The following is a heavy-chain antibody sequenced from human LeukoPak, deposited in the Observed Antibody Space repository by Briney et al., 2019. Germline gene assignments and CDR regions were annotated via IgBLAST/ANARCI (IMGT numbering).Heavy chain of an antibody. Sequence: ASVKVSCKASGYTFTSYAINWVRQAPGQGLEWMGWINTNTGNPTYAQGFTGRFVFSLDTSVSTAYLQISSLKAEDTAVYYCARGYVVYAIGGVYYMDVWGKGTTVTVSS. CDR2: INTNTGNP. V-gene: IGHV7-4-1*02. D-gene: IGHD2-8*02. J-gene: IGHJ6*03. CDR3: ARGYVVYAIGGVYYMDV. CDR1: GYTFTSYA.